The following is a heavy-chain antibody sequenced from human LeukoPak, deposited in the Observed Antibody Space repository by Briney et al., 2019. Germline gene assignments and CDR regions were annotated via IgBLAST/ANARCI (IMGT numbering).Heavy chain of an antibody. CDR1: GFTFSSYG. D-gene: IGHD3-16*02. CDR3: AREEAVYDYVWGSYRYTLDY. Sequence: GGSLRLSCAASGFTFSSYGMHWVRQAPGKGLEWVAVIWYDGSNKYYADPVKGRFTISRDNSKNTLHLQMNSLRAEDTAVYYCAREEAVYDYVWGSYRYTLDYWGQGTLVTVSS. J-gene: IGHJ4*02. CDR2: IWYDGSNK. V-gene: IGHV3-33*01.